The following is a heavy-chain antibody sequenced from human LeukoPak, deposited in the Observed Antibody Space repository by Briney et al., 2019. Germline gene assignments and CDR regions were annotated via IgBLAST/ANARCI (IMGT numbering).Heavy chain of an antibody. D-gene: IGHD1-26*01. J-gene: IGHJ4*02. Sequence: GGSLRLSCAASGFTFSVAAMSWVRQAPGKGLEWVSAISGSGGNTYYADFVKGRFTISRDNSKNTLYVQMNSLRAEDTAVYYCAKAGSYWDFDYWGQGTLVTVSS. CDR3: AKAGSYWDFDY. CDR2: ISGSGGNT. V-gene: IGHV3-23*01. CDR1: GFTFSVAA.